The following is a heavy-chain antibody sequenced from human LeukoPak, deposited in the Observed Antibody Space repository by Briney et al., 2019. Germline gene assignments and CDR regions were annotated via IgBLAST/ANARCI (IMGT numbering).Heavy chain of an antibody. CDR1: GYSFTSEW. D-gene: IGHD5-24*01. J-gene: IGHJ5*02. V-gene: IGHV5-51*01. CDR3: ARHRDQNWFDP. Sequence: GESLKISCKGSGYSFTSEWIGWVRQMPGKGLGWVGIIYPGDSDTTYSPSFQGQVTISVDKSISTAYLQWSSLKVSDTAIYYCARHRDQNWFDPWGQGTLVTVSS. CDR2: IYPGDSDT.